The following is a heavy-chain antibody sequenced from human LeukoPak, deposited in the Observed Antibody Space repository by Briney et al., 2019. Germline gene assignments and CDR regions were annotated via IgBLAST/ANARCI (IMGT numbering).Heavy chain of an antibody. CDR3: ARGRSTFDY. Sequence: GGSLRLSCAASGFTFPSYAMSWVRQAPEKGLEWVSGITNSGGNTYYADSVKGRFTISRDNSKSTLYLQMNSLRAEDTALYYCARGRSTFDYWGQGTLVTVSS. CDR2: ITNSGGNT. CDR1: GFTFPSYA. J-gene: IGHJ4*02. D-gene: IGHD2-2*01. V-gene: IGHV3-23*01.